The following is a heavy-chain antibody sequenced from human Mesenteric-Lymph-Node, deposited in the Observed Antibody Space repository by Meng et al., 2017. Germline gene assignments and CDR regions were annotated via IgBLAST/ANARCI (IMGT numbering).Heavy chain of an antibody. Sequence: LQESGPGLVKPSETLSLTCTVSGGSISSGDYYWSWIRQPPGKGLEWIGYIYYSGSTYYNPSLKSRVTISVDTSKNQFSLKLSSVTAADTAVYYCARGYYDSSGYGYWYFDLWGRGTLVTVSS. CDR1: GGSISSGDYY. CDR3: ARGYYDSSGYGYWYFDL. CDR2: IYYSGST. D-gene: IGHD3-22*01. V-gene: IGHV4-30-4*01. J-gene: IGHJ2*01.